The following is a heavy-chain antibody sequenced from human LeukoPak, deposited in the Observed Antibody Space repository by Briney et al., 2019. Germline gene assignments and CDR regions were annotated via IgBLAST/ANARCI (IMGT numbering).Heavy chain of an antibody. J-gene: IGHJ4*02. CDR2: IRFDGRNK. Sequence: GGSLRLSFAASGFAASGFTFSIYGMHWVRQAPGKGLEWVAFIRFDGRNKYYADSVKGRFTISRDNSKNTLYLQMHSLRAEDTAVYYCANGPHYDILTGFYKVRSHLDYWGQGTLVTVSS. V-gene: IGHV3-30*02. D-gene: IGHD3-9*01. CDR1: GFTFSIYG. CDR3: ANGPHYDILTGFYKVRSHLDY.